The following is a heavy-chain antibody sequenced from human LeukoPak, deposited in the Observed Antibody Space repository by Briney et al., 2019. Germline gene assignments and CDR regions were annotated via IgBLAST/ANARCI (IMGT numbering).Heavy chain of an antibody. CDR2: ISYDGSNK. J-gene: IGHJ4*02. V-gene: IGHV3-30*04. D-gene: IGHD5-12*01. Sequence: PGGSLRLSCAASGFTFSSYAMHWVRQAPGKGLEWVAVISYDGSNKYYADSVKGRFTISRDNSKNTLYLQMNSLRAEDTAVYYCARWLDGFDYWGQGTLVTVSS. CDR3: ARWLDGFDY. CDR1: GFTFSSYA.